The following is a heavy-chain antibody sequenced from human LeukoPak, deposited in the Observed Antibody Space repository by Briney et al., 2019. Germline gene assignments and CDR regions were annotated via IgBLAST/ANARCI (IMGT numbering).Heavy chain of an antibody. CDR2: IWYDGTNK. D-gene: IGHD5-12*01. CDR3: ARDHYGGYAYSDY. J-gene: IGHJ4*02. V-gene: IGHV3-33*01. Sequence: GGSLRLSCVASGFTFSSYGMHWVRQAPGKGLEWVAVIWYDGTNKYYADSVKGRFTISRDNSKNTLYLQMNSLRAEDTAVYYCARDHYGGYAYSDYWGQGALVIVSS. CDR1: GFTFSSYG.